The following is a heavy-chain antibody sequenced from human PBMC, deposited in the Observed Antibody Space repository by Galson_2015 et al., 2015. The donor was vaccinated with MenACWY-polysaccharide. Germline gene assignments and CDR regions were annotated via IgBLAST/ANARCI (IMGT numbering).Heavy chain of an antibody. V-gene: IGHV3-30*18. CDR3: AKDRPLRGLSVFYYGMDV. J-gene: IGHJ6*02. CDR2: ISYDGSNK. CDR1: GFIFSDYA. D-gene: IGHD3-10*01. Sequence: SLRLSCAVSGFIFSDYAIYWVRQAPGKGLEWLAVISYDGSNKYYLESVKGRFTISRDNSKDMVYLHMNSLRGEDTAVYFCAKDRPLRGLSVFYYGMDVWGRGTTVIVSS.